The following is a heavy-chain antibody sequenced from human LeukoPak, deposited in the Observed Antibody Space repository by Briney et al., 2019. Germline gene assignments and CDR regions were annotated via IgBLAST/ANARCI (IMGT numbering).Heavy chain of an antibody. CDR3: ARGLWFGVYYYYMDV. Sequence: ASVKVSCKASGYTFTGYYMHWVRQAPGQGLEWMGWINPNSGGTNYAQKFQGRGTMTRDTSISTAYMELSRLRSDDTAVYYCARGLWFGVYYYYMDVWGKGTTVTVSS. V-gene: IGHV1-2*02. CDR1: GYTFTGYY. CDR2: INPNSGGT. J-gene: IGHJ6*03. D-gene: IGHD3-10*01.